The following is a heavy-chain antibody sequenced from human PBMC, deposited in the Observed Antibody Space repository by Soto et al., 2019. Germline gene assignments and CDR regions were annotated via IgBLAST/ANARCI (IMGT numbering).Heavy chain of an antibody. Sequence: VEALKISCKGSGYSFTSYWIGWVRQMPGKGLEWMGIIYPGDSDTRYSPSFQGQVTISADKSISTAYLQWSSLKASDTAMYYCVSRAVAGTNPAYYFDYWDQRTLVAVSS. D-gene: IGHD6-19*01. CDR2: IYPGDSDT. V-gene: IGHV5-51*01. J-gene: IGHJ4*02. CDR3: VSRAVAGTNPAYYFDY. CDR1: GYSFTSYW.